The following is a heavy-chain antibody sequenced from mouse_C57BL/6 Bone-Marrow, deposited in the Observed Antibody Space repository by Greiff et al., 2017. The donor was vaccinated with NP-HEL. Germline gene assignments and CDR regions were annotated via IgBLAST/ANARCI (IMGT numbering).Heavy chain of an antibody. D-gene: IGHD3-2*02. V-gene: IGHV1-55*01. J-gene: IGHJ3*01. CDR3: ARTQLRLPRPAFAY. Sequence: VQLQQPGAELVKPGASVKMSCKASGYTFTRYWITWVKQRTGQGLEWIGDIYPGSGSTNYNEKFKSKSTLTVDTSSSTAYMQLSSLTSEDSAVYYCARTQLRLPRPAFAYWGQGTLVTVSA. CDR2: IYPGSGST. CDR1: GYTFTRYW.